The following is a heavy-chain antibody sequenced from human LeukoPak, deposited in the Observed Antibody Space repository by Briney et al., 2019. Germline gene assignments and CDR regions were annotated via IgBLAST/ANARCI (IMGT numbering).Heavy chain of an antibody. CDR1: GFTIDDYA. J-gene: IGHJ6*02. CDR3: AKAEGEYCSGGSCVRNGMDV. CDR2: ISWNSGSI. D-gene: IGHD2-15*01. V-gene: IGHV3-9*01. Sequence: PGGSLRLSCAASGFTIDDYAMHWVRQAPGKGLEWVSGISWNSGSIGYADSVKGRFTISRDNAKYSLYLQMNSLRAEDTALYYCAKAEGEYCSGGSCVRNGMDVWGQGTTVTVSS.